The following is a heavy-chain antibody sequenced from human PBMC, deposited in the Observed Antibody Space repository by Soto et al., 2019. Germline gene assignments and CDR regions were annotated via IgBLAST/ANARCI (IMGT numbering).Heavy chain of an antibody. CDR1: GYTFTNYW. J-gene: IGHJ4*02. Sequence: GESLKISCKAIGYTFTNYWLGWVRQTPGKGLEWMGIIFPGDSDTRYNPSFEGQVTVSADESISTAYLQWNTLRASDTAMYYCVRPNFGALTHFDFWGQGTLVTVSS. D-gene: IGHD3-16*01. CDR3: VRPNFGALTHFDF. V-gene: IGHV5-51*01. CDR2: IFPGDSDT.